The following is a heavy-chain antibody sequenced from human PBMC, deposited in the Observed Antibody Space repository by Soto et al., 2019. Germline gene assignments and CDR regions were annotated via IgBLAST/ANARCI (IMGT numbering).Heavy chain of an antibody. J-gene: IGHJ5*02. D-gene: IGHD5-18*01. CDR1: GFTVSSNY. Sequence: GSLRLSCAASGFTVSSNYMSWVREAPGKGLEWFSVIYSGGSTYYADSVRGRFTISRDNSKNTLYLQMNSLRAEDRAVYYCAREAMGWLDPWGQGTLVTVSS. CDR3: AREAMGWLDP. V-gene: IGHV3-53*01. CDR2: IYSGGST.